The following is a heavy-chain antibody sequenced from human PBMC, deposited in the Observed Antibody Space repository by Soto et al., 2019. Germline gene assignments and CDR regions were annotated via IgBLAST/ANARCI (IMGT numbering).Heavy chain of an antibody. D-gene: IGHD6-25*01. Sequence: QVQLVQSGAEMKRPGASVILSCKASGYIFTTYSIHWVRQTAGQGLEWMAKVDPRDGSTGYAQKFRGRGSMAWDTSTGTVSMEVSSLTSDDTATYYCARVRSSGLEFDYWGQGTQVTVSS. CDR1: GYIFTTYS. CDR2: VDPRDGST. V-gene: IGHV1-46*01. CDR3: ARVRSSGLEFDY. J-gene: IGHJ4*02.